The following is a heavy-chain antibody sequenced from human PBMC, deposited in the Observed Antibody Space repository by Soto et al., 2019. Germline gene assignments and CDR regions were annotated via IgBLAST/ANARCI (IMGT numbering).Heavy chain of an antibody. D-gene: IGHD3-22*01. J-gene: IGHJ4*02. CDR1: DDSINSDKYY. V-gene: IGHV4-39*01. CDR2: IYYSGST. Sequence: SETLSLTCSVSDDSINSDKYYWGWIRQPPGKGLEWIGSIYYSGSTYYNPSLKSRVTISVDTSKNQFSLKLSSVTAADTAVYYCARHVRRRITMIVVVITTPDYWGQGTLVTVSS. CDR3: ARHVRRRITMIVVVITTPDY.